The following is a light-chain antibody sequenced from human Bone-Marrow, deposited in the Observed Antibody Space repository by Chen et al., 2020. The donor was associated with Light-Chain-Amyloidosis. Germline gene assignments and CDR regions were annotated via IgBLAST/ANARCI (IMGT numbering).Light chain of an antibody. V-gene: IGKV1-5*03. Sequence: DIQMTQSPSPLPASVGDRVTITCRASQNINVWLAWYQQKPGKAPKLLIYMASSLQTGVPSRFSGSGSGTEFTLTISSLQPDDFATYYCQQYNDFWTFGQGTTVEIK. J-gene: IGKJ1*01. CDR3: QQYNDFWT. CDR2: MAS. CDR1: QNINVW.